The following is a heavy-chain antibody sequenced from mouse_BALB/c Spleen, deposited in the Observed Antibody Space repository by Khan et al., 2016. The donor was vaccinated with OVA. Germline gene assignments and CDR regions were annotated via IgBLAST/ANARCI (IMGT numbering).Heavy chain of an antibody. CDR2: ISYSGST. Sequence: EVQLQESGPGLVKPSQSLSLTCTVTGYSITSGYGWNWIRQFPGNKLEWMGYISYSGSTNYNPSFKSRISITRDTSKNQFFLQMNSVTTEDTATYNCAETARIKYWGQGTTLTVSA. J-gene: IGHJ2*01. V-gene: IGHV3-2*02. CDR1: GYSITSGYG. D-gene: IGHD1-2*01. CDR3: AETARIKY.